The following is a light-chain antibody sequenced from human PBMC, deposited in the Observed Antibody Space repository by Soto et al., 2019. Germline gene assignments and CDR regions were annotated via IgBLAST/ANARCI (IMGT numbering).Light chain of an antibody. V-gene: IGKV1-33*01. J-gene: IGKJ1*01. Sequence: DIQTTQSPPTLSASVGDRVTITCRASQPISSWLAWYHQKPGKAPKLLIYDASNLETGVPSRFSGGGSGTHFTFTISNLQPEDIATYYCQQYDNLPPTWTFGQGTKVDIK. CDR1: QPISSW. CDR3: QQYDNLPPTWT. CDR2: DAS.